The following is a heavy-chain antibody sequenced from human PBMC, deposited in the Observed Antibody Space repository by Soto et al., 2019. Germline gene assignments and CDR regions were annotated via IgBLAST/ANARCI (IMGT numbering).Heavy chain of an antibody. CDR2: IFSDGSP. V-gene: IGHV4-39*01. CDR1: GASISSGDYY. D-gene: IGHD3-10*01. J-gene: IGHJ2*01. CDR3: VRTVGSSWFFDL. Sequence: QLQLRQSGPGLVQPSETLSLTCSVSGASISSGDYYWGWIRQPPGKGLEWIGSIFSDGSPYYNPSLQSRVTFSIDTSRNQFSLKLTSATAADTAVYYCVRTVGSSWFFDLWGRGTLITVSS.